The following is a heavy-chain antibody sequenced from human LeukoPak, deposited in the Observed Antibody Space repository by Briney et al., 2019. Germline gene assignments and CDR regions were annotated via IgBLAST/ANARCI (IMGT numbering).Heavy chain of an antibody. J-gene: IGHJ2*01. CDR2: ISYDGSNK. CDR1: GFTFSSYA. V-gene: IGHV3-30*14. CDR3: ARVAVTSDYWYFDL. Sequence: GGSLRLSCAASGFTFSSYAMHWVRQAPGKGLEWVAVISYDGSNKYYADSVKGRFTISRDNSKNTLYLQMNSLRAEDTAIYYCARVAVTSDYWYFDLWGRGTLVTVFS. D-gene: IGHD4-17*01.